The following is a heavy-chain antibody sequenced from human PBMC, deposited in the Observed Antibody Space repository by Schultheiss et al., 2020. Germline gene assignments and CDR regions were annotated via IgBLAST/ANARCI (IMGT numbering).Heavy chain of an antibody. J-gene: IGHJ5*02. CDR3: ARATLLWFREARGNWFDP. D-gene: IGHD3-10*01. CDR2: MNPNSGNT. CDR1: GYTFTSYD. Sequence: ASVKVSCKASGYTFTSYDINWVRQATGQGLEWMGWMNPNSGNTGYAQKFQGRVTMTRNTSISTAYMELSSLRSEDTAVYYCARATLLWFREARGNWFDPWGQGTLGTVSS. V-gene: IGHV1-8*01.